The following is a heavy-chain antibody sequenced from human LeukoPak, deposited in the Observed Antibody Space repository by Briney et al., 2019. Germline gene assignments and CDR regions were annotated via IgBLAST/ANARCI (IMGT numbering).Heavy chain of an antibody. Sequence: PSETLSLTCTVSGGSISSYYWSWIRQPAGKGLEWIGRIYTSGSTNYNPSLKSRVTMSVDTSKNQFSLKLSSVTAADTAAYYCARGKSSGSYFAFDIWGQGTMVTVSS. V-gene: IGHV4-4*07. CDR2: IYTSGST. J-gene: IGHJ3*02. CDR1: GGSISSYY. D-gene: IGHD3-10*01. CDR3: ARGKSSGSYFAFDI.